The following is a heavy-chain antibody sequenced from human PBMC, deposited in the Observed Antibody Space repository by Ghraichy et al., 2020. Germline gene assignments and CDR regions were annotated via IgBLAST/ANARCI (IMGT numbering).Heavy chain of an antibody. Sequence: SVKVSCKASGGTFSSYAISWVRQAPGQGLEWMGGIIPIFGTANYAQKFQGRVTITADESTSTAYMELSSLRSEDTAVYYCARDSHPYYDFWSGWSPWGQGTLVTVSS. D-gene: IGHD3-3*01. CDR1: GGTFSSYA. CDR3: ARDSHPYYDFWSGWSP. V-gene: IGHV1-69*13. CDR2: IIPIFGTA. J-gene: IGHJ5*02.